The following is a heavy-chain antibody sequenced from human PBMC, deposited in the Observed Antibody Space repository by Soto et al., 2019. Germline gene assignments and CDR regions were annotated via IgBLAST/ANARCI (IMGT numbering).Heavy chain of an antibody. Sequence: PSETLSLTSTVPGAALSSGGYFYTWVRQPPGKGLEWLGYIQYSGGTNYNPSLESRVTISLDKSKSQFSLRLISVTAADRAVYYCTREQSDDNYFDPWGQGTLVTVSS. D-gene: IGHD6-19*01. CDR2: IQYSGGT. V-gene: IGHV4-61*08. CDR1: GAALSSGGYF. J-gene: IGHJ5*02. CDR3: TREQSDDNYFDP.